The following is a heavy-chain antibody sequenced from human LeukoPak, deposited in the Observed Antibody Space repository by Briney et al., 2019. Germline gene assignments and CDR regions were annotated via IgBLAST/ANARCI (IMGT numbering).Heavy chain of an antibody. Sequence: GESLRIPCKGSGYSFTSHWISWVRQMPGKGLEWVGKIDPSDSDTIYSPSFQGHVTISADKSISTAYLQWSSLKASDTAMYYCARQGDYYDSSGYGFDIWGQGTLVTVSS. CDR2: IDPSDSDT. CDR3: ARQGDYYDSSGYGFDI. CDR1: GYSFTSHW. D-gene: IGHD3-22*01. J-gene: IGHJ3*02. V-gene: IGHV5-10-1*01.